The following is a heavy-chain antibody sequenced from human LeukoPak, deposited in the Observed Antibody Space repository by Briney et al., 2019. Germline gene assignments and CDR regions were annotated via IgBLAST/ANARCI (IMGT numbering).Heavy chain of an antibody. CDR2: ISGGGSAI. D-gene: IGHD6-13*01. J-gene: IGHJ6*02. Sequence: GGSLRLSCVASGFTFSTHAMSWVRQAPGKGLEWVSTISGGGSAIYYADSVKGRFTISRDNSKNTLYLQMNSLRAEDTAIFYCARERLYSSSWSYYYSMDVWGQGTTVTVSS. CDR3: ARERLYSSSWSYYYSMDV. V-gene: IGHV3-23*01. CDR1: GFTFSTHA.